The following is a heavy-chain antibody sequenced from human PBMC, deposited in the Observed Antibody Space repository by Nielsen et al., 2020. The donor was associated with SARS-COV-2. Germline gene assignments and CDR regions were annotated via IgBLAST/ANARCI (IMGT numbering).Heavy chain of an antibody. D-gene: IGHD5-24*01. V-gene: IGHV3-23*01. CDR1: GFTFSSYA. CDR3: AKAEMATSY. Sequence: GESLKISCAASGFTFSSYAMSWVRQAPGKGLEWVSAISGSGGSTYYADSVKGRFTTSRDNSKNTLYLQMNSLRAEDTAVYYCAKAEMATSYWGQGTLVTVSS. CDR2: ISGSGGST. J-gene: IGHJ4*02.